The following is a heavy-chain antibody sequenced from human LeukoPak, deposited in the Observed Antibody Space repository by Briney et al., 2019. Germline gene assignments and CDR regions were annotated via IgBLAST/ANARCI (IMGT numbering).Heavy chain of an antibody. Sequence: ASLKVSCKASGYTFTGYFMHWVRQAPGQGLEWMGWINPNSGGTNYAQKSQGRVTMTTDTSISTAYMELSRLRSDDTAVYYWARDLIQVAVAGSSDYWGQGTLVTVSS. CDR2: INPNSGGT. J-gene: IGHJ4*02. D-gene: IGHD6-19*01. V-gene: IGHV1-2*02. CDR1: GYTFTGYF. CDR3: ARDLIQVAVAGSSDY.